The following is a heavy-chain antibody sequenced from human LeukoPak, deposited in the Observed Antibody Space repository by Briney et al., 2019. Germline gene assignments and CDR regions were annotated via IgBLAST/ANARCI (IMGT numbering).Heavy chain of an antibody. CDR2: IIPIFGTA. D-gene: IGHD6-13*01. V-gene: IGHV1-69*13. CDR3: ARDFARPTAAAALRGRFDP. J-gene: IGHJ5*02. Sequence: GASVKVSCKASGYTFTSYGISWVRQAPGQGLEWMGGIIPIFGTANYAQKFQGRVTITADESTSTAYMELSSLRSEDTAVYYCARDFARPTAAAALRGRFDPWGQGTLVTVSS. CDR1: GYTFTSYG.